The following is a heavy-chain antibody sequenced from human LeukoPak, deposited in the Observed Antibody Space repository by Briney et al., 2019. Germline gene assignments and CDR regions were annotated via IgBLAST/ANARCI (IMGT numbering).Heavy chain of an antibody. V-gene: IGHV3-23*01. J-gene: IGHJ4*02. CDR1: GFTFSNSW. CDR2: ISGSGGST. CDR3: KTPYSYGYMNY. D-gene: IGHD5-18*01. Sequence: GGSLRLSCAASGFTFSNSWMNWVRQAPGKGLEWVSAISGSGGSTYYADSVKGRFTISRDNSKNTLYLQMNSLRAEDTAVYYCKTPYSYGYMNYWGQGTLVTVSS.